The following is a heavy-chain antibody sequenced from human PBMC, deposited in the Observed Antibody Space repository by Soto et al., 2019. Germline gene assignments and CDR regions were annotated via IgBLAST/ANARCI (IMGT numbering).Heavy chain of an antibody. J-gene: IGHJ4*02. CDR2: ISYSGST. CDR1: SDSISSYY. Sequence: SETLSLTCTVSSDSISSYYWSWIRQPPGKRLEWIGYISYSGSTDYNPSLKSRVTISGDTSKNQFSLKVSSVTAADTAVYYCARGTSWQLPFDYRGQGTLVTVSS. CDR3: ARGTSWQLPFDY. V-gene: IGHV4-59*01. D-gene: IGHD6-13*01.